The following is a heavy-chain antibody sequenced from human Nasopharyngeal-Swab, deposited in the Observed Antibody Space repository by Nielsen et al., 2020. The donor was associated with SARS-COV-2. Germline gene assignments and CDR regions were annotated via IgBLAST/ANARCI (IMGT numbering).Heavy chain of an antibody. Sequence: RQATGKGLEWVSYISSSSSYTNYADSVKGRFTISRDNAKNSLYLQMNSLRAEDTAVYYCARRGLYDYVWGSSTSDAFDIWGQGTMVTVSS. D-gene: IGHD3-16*01. J-gene: IGHJ3*02. CDR3: ARRGLYDYVWGSSTSDAFDI. CDR2: ISSSSSYT. V-gene: IGHV3-11*06.